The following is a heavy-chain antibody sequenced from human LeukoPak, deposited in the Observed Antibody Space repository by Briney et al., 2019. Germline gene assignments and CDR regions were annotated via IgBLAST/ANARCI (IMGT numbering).Heavy chain of an antibody. D-gene: IGHD2-15*01. V-gene: IGHV3-30*18. CDR1: GFTFSSYG. CDR3: AKRAVVVAAKFGNYFDY. J-gene: IGHJ4*02. Sequence: GRSLRLSCAASGFTFSSYGMHWVRQAPGKGLEWVAVISYDGSNKYYADSVKGRFTISRDNSKNTLYLQMNSLRAEDTAVYYCAKRAVVVAAKFGNYFDYWGQGTLVTVS. CDR2: ISYDGSNK.